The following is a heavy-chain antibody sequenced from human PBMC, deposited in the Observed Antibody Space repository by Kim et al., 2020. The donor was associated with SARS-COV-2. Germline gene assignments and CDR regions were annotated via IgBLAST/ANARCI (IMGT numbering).Heavy chain of an antibody. CDR3: AGSYGDYAIDY. Sequence: GGSLRLSCAASGFTFSDYYMSWIRQAPGKGLEWVSYISSSSSYTNYADSVKGRFTISRDNAKNSLYLQMNSLRAEDTAVYYCAGSYGDYAIDYWGQGTLVTVSS. CDR2: ISSSSSYT. CDR1: GFTFSDYY. J-gene: IGHJ4*02. V-gene: IGHV3-11*03. D-gene: IGHD4-17*01.